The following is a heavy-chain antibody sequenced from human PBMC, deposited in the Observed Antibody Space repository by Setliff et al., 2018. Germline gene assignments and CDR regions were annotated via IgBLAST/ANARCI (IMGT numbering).Heavy chain of an antibody. CDR3: ARGLHSGTYWGTRPLGLDY. CDR2: SVDGST. J-gene: IGHJ4*02. V-gene: IGHV4-59*08. CDR1: GGSMIGYY. Sequence: PSETLSLTCSVSGGSMIGYYWSWVRQAPGKELEWIGYSVDGSTNYNPSLKNRVTISVDTSKNQFTLKLTSVTAADSAVYYCARGLHSGTYWGTRPLGLDYWGQGTQVTVSS. D-gene: IGHD1-26*01.